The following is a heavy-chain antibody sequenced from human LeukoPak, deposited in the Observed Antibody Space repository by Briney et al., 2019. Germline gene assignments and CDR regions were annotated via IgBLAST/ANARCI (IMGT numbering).Heavy chain of an antibody. V-gene: IGHV3-74*01. CDR3: ARDRVRDPGEFDY. Sequence: GGSLRLSCAPSGFTVSNFWMHWVRQAPGKGLLWVSRINPGGSSTNYADSVKGRFTISRDNAKNMVYLQLNSLRPEDTAVYYCARDRVRDPGEFDYWGQGTLVTVSS. CDR1: GFTVSNFW. J-gene: IGHJ4*02. D-gene: IGHD3-10*01. CDR2: INPGGSST.